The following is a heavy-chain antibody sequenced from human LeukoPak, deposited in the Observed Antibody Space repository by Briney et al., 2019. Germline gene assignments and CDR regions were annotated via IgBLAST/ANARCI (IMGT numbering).Heavy chain of an antibody. CDR1: GYTFTSYY. CDR2: INPSGGST. J-gene: IGHJ4*02. V-gene: IGHV1-46*01. D-gene: IGHD3-22*01. CDR3: TRGHGSGYQDY. Sequence: ASVKVSCKASGYTFTSYYIHWVRQAPGQGLEWTGIINPSGGSTSYTQKLQDRVTLTRDTSTSTVYMELSSLRTEDTAIYYCTRGHGSGYQDYWGQGTLVTVSS.